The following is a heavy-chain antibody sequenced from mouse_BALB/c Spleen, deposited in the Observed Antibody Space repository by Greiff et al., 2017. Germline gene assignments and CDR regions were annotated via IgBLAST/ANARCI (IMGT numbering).Heavy chain of an antibody. Sequence: VQLQQSGAELARPGASVKLSCKASGYTFTSYWMQWVKQRPGQGLEWIGAIYPGDGDTRYTQKFKGKATLTADKSSSTAYMQLSSLASEDSAVYYCARWGDGYYPYAMDYWGQGTSVTVSS. CDR2: IYPGDGDT. D-gene: IGHD2-3*01. J-gene: IGHJ4*01. V-gene: IGHV1-87*01. CDR1: GYTFTSYW. CDR3: ARWGDGYYPYAMDY.